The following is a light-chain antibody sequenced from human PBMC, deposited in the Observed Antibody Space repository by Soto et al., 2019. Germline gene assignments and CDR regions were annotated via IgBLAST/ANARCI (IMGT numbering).Light chain of an antibody. CDR1: QSISSW. CDR3: QQWNRYPIT. CDR2: DAS. Sequence: DIQMTQSPSTLSAYVGDRVTITCRASQSISSWLAWYQQKPGKAPKLLIYDASSLESGVPSRFSGSGSGKEGTLTISSLQPDDSATDYCQQWNRYPITCGQGTRLEIK. V-gene: IGKV1-5*01. J-gene: IGKJ5*01.